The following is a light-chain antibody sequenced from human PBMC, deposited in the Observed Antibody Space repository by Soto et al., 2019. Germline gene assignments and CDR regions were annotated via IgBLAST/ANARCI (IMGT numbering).Light chain of an antibody. CDR2: HAS. CDR1: QSVSSY. J-gene: IGKJ4*01. CDR3: QQRRDWPLT. V-gene: IGKV3-11*01. Sequence: EIVLTQSPATLSLSPGERATLSCRASQSVSSYLAWYQQKPGQAPRLLISHASNRATGIPARFSGSGSGTDFTLTVSSLEPEDFAVYYCQQRRDWPLTFGGGTKVEI.